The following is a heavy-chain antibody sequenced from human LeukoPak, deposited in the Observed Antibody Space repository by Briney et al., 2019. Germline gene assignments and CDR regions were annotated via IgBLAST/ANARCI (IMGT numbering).Heavy chain of an antibody. CDR1: GFTFSSYG. CDR3: AKDSNGSGSYGYFQH. J-gene: IGHJ1*01. V-gene: IGHV3-30*18. Sequence: PGGSLRLSCAASGFTFSSYGMHWVRQAPGKGLEWVAVISFDGSTKYYEDFVKGRFTISRDKSKNTLYLQMNSLRPEDTAVYYCAKDSNGSGSYGYFQHWGQGTLVTVSS. D-gene: IGHD3-10*01. CDR2: ISFDGSTK.